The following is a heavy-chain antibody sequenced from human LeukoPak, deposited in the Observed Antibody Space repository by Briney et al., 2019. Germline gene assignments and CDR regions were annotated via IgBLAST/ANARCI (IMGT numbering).Heavy chain of an antibody. V-gene: IGHV4-39*07. CDR2: IYYSGST. Sequence: PSETLSLTCTVSGGSISSSSYYWGWIRQPPGKGLEWIGSIYYSGSTYYNPSLKSRVTISVDTSKNQFSLKLSSVTAADTAVYYCARVKGGSYYRAPLYYYYYYMDVWGKGTTVTISS. D-gene: IGHD1-26*01. CDR3: ARVKGGSYYRAPLYYYYYYMDV. J-gene: IGHJ6*03. CDR1: GGSISSSSYY.